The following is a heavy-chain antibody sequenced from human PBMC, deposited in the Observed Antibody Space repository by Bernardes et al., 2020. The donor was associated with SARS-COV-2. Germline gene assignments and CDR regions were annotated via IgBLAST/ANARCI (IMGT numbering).Heavy chain of an antibody. CDR3: ARMSGLDYYDSSGYYPRFAFDI. V-gene: IGHV4-34*01. Sequence: EPLSLTCACYGGSFSGYYWSWIRQPPGKGLEWIGEINHSGSTNYNPSLKSRVTISVDTSKNQFSLKLSSVTAADTAVYYCARMSGLDYYDSSGYYPRFAFDIWGQGTMVTVSS. CDR2: INHSGST. J-gene: IGHJ3*02. D-gene: IGHD3-22*01. CDR1: GGSFSGYY.